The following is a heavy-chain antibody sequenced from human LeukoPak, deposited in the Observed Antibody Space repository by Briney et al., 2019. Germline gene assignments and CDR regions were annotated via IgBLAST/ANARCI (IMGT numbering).Heavy chain of an antibody. J-gene: IGHJ4*02. Sequence: GGSLRLSCAASGFTFNTYDMHWVRQPTGKGLEWVSAIGTAGDTYYPGSVRGRFTTSRENAKSSLYLQMNSLRAEDTAVYYCATLLRERGAMEFYTPNYWGQGTLVTVSS. CDR3: ATLLRERGAMEFYTPNY. V-gene: IGHV3-13*01. D-gene: IGHD3-16*01. CDR2: IGTAGDT. CDR1: GFTFNTYD.